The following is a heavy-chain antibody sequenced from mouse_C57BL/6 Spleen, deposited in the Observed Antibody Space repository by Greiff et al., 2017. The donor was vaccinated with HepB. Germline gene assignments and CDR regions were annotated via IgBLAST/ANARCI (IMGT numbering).Heavy chain of an antibody. CDR2: ISSGSSTI. V-gene: IGHV5-17*01. CDR1: GFTFSDYG. J-gene: IGHJ1*03. D-gene: IGHD1-1*01. CDR3: ARLDYYYGSSYWYFDV. Sequence: EVQLQESGGGLVKPGGSLKLSCAASGFTFSDYGMHWVRQAPEKGLEWVAYISSGSSTIYYADTVKGRFTISRDNAKNTLFLQMTSLRSEDTAMYYCARLDYYYGSSYWYFDVWGTGTTVTVSS.